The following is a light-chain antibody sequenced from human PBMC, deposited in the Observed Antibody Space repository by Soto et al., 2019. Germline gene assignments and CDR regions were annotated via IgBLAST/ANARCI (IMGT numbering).Light chain of an antibody. CDR3: QQYGLSLLT. CDR2: GAS. V-gene: IGKV3-20*01. J-gene: IGKJ4*02. CDR1: QSVSGRS. Sequence: EIVLTQSPGTLSLSPGERATLSCRASQSVSGRSLAWYHQKPGQAPRLLIYGASTRATGIPDRFSGSGSGTDFTLTISRLEPEDFAVYYCQQYGLSLLTFGGGTKVEIK.